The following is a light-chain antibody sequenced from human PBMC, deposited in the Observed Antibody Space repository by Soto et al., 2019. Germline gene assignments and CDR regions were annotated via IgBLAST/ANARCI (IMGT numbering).Light chain of an antibody. CDR3: QHYGTSLWT. CDR1: QSVSSSF. Sequence: EIMLTQSPGTLSLSPGERATLSCRASQSVSSSFLAWYQQKPGHAPRLLIYGPSIRATGIPDTFSGSESGTYFTLTIIRLEPEDFAMYLCQHYGTSLWTFGQGTKVEIK. J-gene: IGKJ1*01. CDR2: GPS. V-gene: IGKV3-20*01.